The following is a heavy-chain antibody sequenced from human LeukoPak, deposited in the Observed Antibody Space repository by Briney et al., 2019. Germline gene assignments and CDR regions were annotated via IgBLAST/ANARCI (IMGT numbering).Heavy chain of an antibody. Sequence: GGSLRLSCAASGFTFSSYAMSWVRQAPGKGLEWVSAISGSGGSTYYADSVKGRFTISRDNSKNTLYLQMNSLRAEDTAVYYCARGRSYYGYFDYWGQGTLVTVSS. V-gene: IGHV3-23*01. J-gene: IGHJ4*02. D-gene: IGHD1-26*01. CDR3: ARGRSYYGYFDY. CDR2: ISGSGGST. CDR1: GFTFSSYA.